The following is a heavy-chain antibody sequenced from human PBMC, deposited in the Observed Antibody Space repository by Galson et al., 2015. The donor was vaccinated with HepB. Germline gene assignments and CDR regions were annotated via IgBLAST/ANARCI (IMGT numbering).Heavy chain of an antibody. D-gene: IGHD2-15*01. CDR3: ARGPRTYSFDS. CDR1: GYTFNSYY. CDR2: LNPSSGST. Sequence: SVKVSCKASGYTFNSYYMYWVRQAPGQGLEWMGILNPSSGSTSFAQEFQGRVTMTRDTSTSTVYLELNSLRSEDTAVYNCARGPRTYSFDSWGQGTLVTVSS. V-gene: IGHV1-46*02. J-gene: IGHJ4*02.